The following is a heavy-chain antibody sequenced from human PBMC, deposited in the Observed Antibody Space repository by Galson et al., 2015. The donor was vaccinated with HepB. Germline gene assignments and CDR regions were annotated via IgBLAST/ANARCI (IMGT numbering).Heavy chain of an antibody. CDR1: GFTFSRYG. CDR3: ANEGTLLGYFDY. CDR2: INSDGSST. Sequence: SLRLSCAASGFTFSRYGMHWVRQAPGKGLVWVSRINSDGSSTSYADFVKGRFTISRDNAKNTLYLQMNSLRAEDTAVYYCANEGTLLGYFDYWGQGTLVTVSS. J-gene: IGHJ4*02. D-gene: IGHD1-26*01. V-gene: IGHV3-74*01.